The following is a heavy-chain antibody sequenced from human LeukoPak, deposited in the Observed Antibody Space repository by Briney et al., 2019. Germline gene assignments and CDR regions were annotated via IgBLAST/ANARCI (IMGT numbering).Heavy chain of an antibody. V-gene: IGHV3-23*01. J-gene: IGHJ4*02. CDR1: GFTFSSYA. D-gene: IGHD3-22*01. CDR3: AKRADSSSIPEDY. CDR2: ISGSGGST. Sequence: GGSLRLSCAASGFTFSSYAMSWVRQAPGKGLEWVSSISGSGGSTYYTDYVKGRFTISRDNSKNTLFLQMNSLRADDTAVYYCAKRADSSSIPEDYWGQGTLVTVSS.